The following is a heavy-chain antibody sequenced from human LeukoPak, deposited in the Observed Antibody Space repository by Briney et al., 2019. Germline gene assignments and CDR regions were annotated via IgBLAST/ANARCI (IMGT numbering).Heavy chain of an antibody. D-gene: IGHD2-2*01. CDR2: IRYDGSNK. Sequence: PGGSLRLSCAASGFTFSSYGMHWVRQAPGKGLEWVAFIRYDGSNKYYADSVKGRFTISRDNSKNTLYLQMNSLRAEDTAVYYCAKDWNIVVVPAALDYFQHWGQGTLVTVSS. CDR3: AKDWNIVVVPAALDYFQH. V-gene: IGHV3-30*02. J-gene: IGHJ1*01. CDR1: GFTFSSYG.